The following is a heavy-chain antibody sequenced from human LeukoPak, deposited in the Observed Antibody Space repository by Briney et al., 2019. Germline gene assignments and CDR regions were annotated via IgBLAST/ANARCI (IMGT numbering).Heavy chain of an antibody. CDR1: GGSIGSYD. V-gene: IGHV4-59*01. CDR2: ICEGGGS. CDR3: ARGYGGKGDY. Sequence: SETLSLTCTVSGGSIGSYDWSWIRQPPGKGLEWIGYICEGGGSNYNASLKSRVTISVETSKNQSYIQMTSVTAADKAVYYCARGYGGKGDYWGKGTPVTVSS. J-gene: IGHJ4*02. D-gene: IGHD4-23*01.